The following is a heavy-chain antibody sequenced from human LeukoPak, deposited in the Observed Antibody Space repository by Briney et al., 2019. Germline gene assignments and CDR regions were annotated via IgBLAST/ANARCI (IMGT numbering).Heavy chain of an antibody. CDR1: GFTFSSYW. CDR3: ARGVAVAGRTDAFDI. J-gene: IGHJ3*02. Sequence: GGSLRLSCAASGFTFSSYWMSWVRQAPGKGLEWVANIKQDGSEKYYVDSVKGRFTISRGNAKNSLYLQMNSLRAEDTAVYYCARGVAVAGRTDAFDIWGQGTMVTVSS. V-gene: IGHV3-7*03. CDR2: IKQDGSEK. D-gene: IGHD6-19*01.